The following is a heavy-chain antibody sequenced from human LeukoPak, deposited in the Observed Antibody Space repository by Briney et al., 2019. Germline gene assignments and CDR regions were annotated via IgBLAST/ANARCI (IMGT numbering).Heavy chain of an antibody. V-gene: IGHV4-4*07. D-gene: IGHD2-15*01. CDR2: IYTSGST. J-gene: IGHJ6*03. Sequence: SETLSLTCTVSGGSLSTYYWSWIRQPAGKGLELIGRIYTSGSTNYNPSLKSRVTMSVDTSKNQFSLKVSSVTAADTAVYYCAREVGGPDYSYYYTDVWGKGTTVTASS. CDR3: AREVGGPDYSYYYTDV. CDR1: GGSLSTYY.